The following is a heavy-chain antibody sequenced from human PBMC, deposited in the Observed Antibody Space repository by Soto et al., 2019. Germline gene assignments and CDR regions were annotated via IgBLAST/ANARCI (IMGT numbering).Heavy chain of an antibody. V-gene: IGHV1-69*13. CDR3: ASLTMVRGAPFDY. CDR1: GGTFSSYA. Sequence: GASVKVSCKGSGGTFSSYAISWVRQAPGQGLEWMGGIIPIFGTANYAQKFQGRVTITADESTSTAYMELSSLRSEDTAVYYCASLTMVRGAPFDYWGQGTLVTVSS. CDR2: IIPIFGTA. J-gene: IGHJ4*02. D-gene: IGHD3-10*01.